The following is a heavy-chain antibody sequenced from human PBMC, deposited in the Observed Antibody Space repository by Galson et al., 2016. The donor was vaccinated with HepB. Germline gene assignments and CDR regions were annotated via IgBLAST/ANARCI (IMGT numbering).Heavy chain of an antibody. Sequence: SVKVSCKASGGSFRGYAISWVRQAPGQRLEWMGGIIPISGAPMYAQKFQGRLTINAGESTSTAYMELSSLRSDDTAIYYCARDLTAYCGDNCYFPHFWGQGTLVTVSS. CDR1: GGSFRGYA. V-gene: IGHV1-69*13. CDR2: IIPISGAP. D-gene: IGHD2-21*02. CDR3: ARDLTAYCGDNCYFPHF. J-gene: IGHJ4*02.